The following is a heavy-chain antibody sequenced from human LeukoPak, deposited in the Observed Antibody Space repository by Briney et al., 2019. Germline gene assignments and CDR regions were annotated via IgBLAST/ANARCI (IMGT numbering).Heavy chain of an antibody. D-gene: IGHD4-23*01. CDR3: AKSLVRWAFDY. J-gene: IGHJ4*02. CDR1: GFTFSSYD. CDR2: LTSDGGST. V-gene: IGHV3-23*01. Sequence: GGSLRLSCAASGFTFSSYDMSWVRQAPGRGLEWVSSLTSDGGSTEYADSVKGRFTISRDNSKNMLYLQMNSPRAEDTALYFCAKSLVRWAFDYWGQGALVSVSS.